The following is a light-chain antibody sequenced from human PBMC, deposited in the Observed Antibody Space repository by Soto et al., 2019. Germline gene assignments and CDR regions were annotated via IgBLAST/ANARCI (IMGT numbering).Light chain of an antibody. CDR3: SSYTSSSTYV. J-gene: IGLJ1*01. V-gene: IGLV2-18*02. Sequence: QCVLPQPPSVSGSPGQSGTSSCTGTSSDFGSYNRVSWYQQPPGTAPKVMIYDVSNRPSGVPDRFSGSKSGNTASLTISGLQAEDESDYYCSSYTSSSTYVFGTGTKVTVL. CDR1: SSDFGSYNR. CDR2: DVS.